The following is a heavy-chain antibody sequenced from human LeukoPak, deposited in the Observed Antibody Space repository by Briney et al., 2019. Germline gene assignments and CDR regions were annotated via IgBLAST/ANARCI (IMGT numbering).Heavy chain of an antibody. V-gene: IGHV3-9*01. J-gene: IGHJ4*02. D-gene: IGHD3-22*01. Sequence: PGRSLRLSCAASGFTLDDYAMHWVRQAPGKGLEWVSGISWDSGSIGYADSVKGRFTISRDNSKNTLYLQMNSLRAEDTAVYYCAKDGLKGRVVTHRYFDYWGQGTLVTVSS. CDR3: AKDGLKGRVVTHRYFDY. CDR1: GFTLDDYA. CDR2: ISWDSGSI.